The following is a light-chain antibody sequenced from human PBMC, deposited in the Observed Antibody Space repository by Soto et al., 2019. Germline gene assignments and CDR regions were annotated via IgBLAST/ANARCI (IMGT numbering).Light chain of an antibody. J-gene: IGKJ4*02. CDR3: QPYASYPLT. Sequence: DIQMTQSPSTLSASVGDRVTITFRASQSMSSWWAWYQQKPGKSPNLLIYKASSLESGVPSRFSGGGSWTEFTLTVRSLQPDDFATYYCQPYASYPLTFGGGTKVEIK. V-gene: IGKV1-5*03. CDR1: QSMSSW. CDR2: KAS.